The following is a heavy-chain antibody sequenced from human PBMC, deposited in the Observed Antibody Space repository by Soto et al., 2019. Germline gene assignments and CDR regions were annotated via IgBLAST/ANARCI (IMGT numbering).Heavy chain of an antibody. V-gene: IGHV3-15*01. CDR1: GFTFSNAW. J-gene: IGHJ1*01. Sequence: EVQLVESGGGLVKPGGSLRLSCAASGFTFSNAWMSWVRQAPGKGLEWVGRIKSKTAGGTTDYAAPVKGRFTISRDDSKDTLYRQINSLKTDDTAVYYCTTASSGWSPEYFLLWGQGTLLIFSA. CDR3: TTASSGWSPEYFLL. D-gene: IGHD6-19*01. CDR2: IKSKTAGGTT.